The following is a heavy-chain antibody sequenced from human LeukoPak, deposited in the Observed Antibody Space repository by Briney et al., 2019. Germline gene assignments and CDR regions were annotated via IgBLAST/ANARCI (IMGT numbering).Heavy chain of an antibody. D-gene: IGHD5-18*01. CDR3: ATDRDTAMANDAFDI. Sequence: GASVKVSCKVSGYTLTELSMHWVRQAPGKGLEWMGGFDPEDGETIYAQKFQGRVTMTEDTSTDTAYMELSSLRSEDTAVYYCATDRDTAMANDAFDIWGQGTMVTVSS. CDR1: GYTLTELS. V-gene: IGHV1-24*01. J-gene: IGHJ3*02. CDR2: FDPEDGET.